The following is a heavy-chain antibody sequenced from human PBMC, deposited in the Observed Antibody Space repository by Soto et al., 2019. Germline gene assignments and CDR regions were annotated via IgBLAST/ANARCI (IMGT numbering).Heavy chain of an antibody. CDR2: IILVFGTT. V-gene: IGHV1-69*01. J-gene: IGHJ4*02. CDR3: AREGGDLLSHFDS. CDR1: GGTFDSHS. D-gene: IGHD3-10*01. Sequence: QVQLVQSAAEVKKPGSSVKVSCKASGGTFDSHSISWVRQAPGQGLEWMGGIILVFGTTNYAQRFQGRVTITADESTSTAYMELSSLRSEDTAVYYCAREGGDLLSHFDSWAQGTRVIVSS.